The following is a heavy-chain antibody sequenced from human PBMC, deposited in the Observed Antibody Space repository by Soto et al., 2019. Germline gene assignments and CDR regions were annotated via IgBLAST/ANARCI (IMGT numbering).Heavy chain of an antibody. CDR3: ARGYLSTVTTYGYFDY. Sequence: ASVKVSCKASGYTFTNYYIHWVREAPGQGLEWMGIINPSGGSPSYAQKFQGRVTMTRDTSTGTVYMELSSLRSEDTAVSYCARGYLSTVTTYGYFDYWGQGTLVTVSS. CDR1: GYTFTNYY. D-gene: IGHD4-17*01. V-gene: IGHV1-46*03. J-gene: IGHJ4*02. CDR2: INPSGGSP.